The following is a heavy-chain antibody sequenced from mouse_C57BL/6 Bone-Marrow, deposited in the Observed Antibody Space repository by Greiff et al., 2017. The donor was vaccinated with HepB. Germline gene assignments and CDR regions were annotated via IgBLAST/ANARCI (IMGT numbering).Heavy chain of an antibody. V-gene: IGHV14-2*01. Sequence: VQLQQSGAELVKTGASVKLSCTASGFNIKDYYMHWVKQRTEQGLEWIGRIDPEDGETKYAPKFQGKATITADTSSNTAYLQLSSLTSEDTAVYYCARVTTVYYYAMDYWGQGTSVTVSS. J-gene: IGHJ4*01. CDR1: GFNIKDYY. D-gene: IGHD1-1*01. CDR3: ARVTTVYYYAMDY. CDR2: IDPEDGET.